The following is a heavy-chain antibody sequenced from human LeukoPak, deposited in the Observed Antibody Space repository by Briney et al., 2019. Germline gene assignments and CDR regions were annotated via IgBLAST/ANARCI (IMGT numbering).Heavy chain of an antibody. CDR3: ARSGYYDSNWFDP. D-gene: IGHD3-22*01. J-gene: IGHJ5*02. V-gene: IGHV3-74*01. CDR2: INGDGSST. CDR1: GFTFTDYW. Sequence: GGSLRLSCVASGFTFTDYWMHCVRQAPGKGLSWVSRINGDGSSTIYADSVKGRFTISRDNAKNTVYLQMNSLRAEDTAVYYCARSGYYDSNWFDPWGQGTLVTVSS.